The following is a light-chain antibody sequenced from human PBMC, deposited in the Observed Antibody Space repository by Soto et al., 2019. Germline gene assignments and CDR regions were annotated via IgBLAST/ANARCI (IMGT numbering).Light chain of an antibody. Sequence: DIQMSQAPCSLSASVRDRVTITCRASQSISSYLNWYQQKPGKAPKLLIYAASSLQSGVPSRFSGSGSGTDFTLTISSLQPEDFATYYCQQSYSTLTWTFGQGTKVDIK. CDR1: QSISSY. V-gene: IGKV1-39*01. CDR2: AAS. CDR3: QQSYSTLTWT. J-gene: IGKJ1*01.